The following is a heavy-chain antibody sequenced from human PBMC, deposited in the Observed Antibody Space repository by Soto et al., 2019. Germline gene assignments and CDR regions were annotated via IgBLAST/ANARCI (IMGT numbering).Heavy chain of an antibody. CDR2: IYYSGST. CDR1: GGSISSSSYY. J-gene: IGHJ5*02. D-gene: IGHD6-13*01. Sequence: PSETLSLTCTVSGGSISSSSYYWGWIRQPPGKGLEWIGSIYYSGSTYYNPSLKSRVTISVDTSKNQFSLKLSSVTAADTAVYYCARRSRRSAAGPHVGWFDPWGQGTLVTVSS. V-gene: IGHV4-39*01. CDR3: ARRSRRSAAGPHVGWFDP.